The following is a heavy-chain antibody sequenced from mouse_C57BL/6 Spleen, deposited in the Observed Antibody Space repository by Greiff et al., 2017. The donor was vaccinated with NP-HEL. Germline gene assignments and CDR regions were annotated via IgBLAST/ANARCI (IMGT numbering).Heavy chain of an antibody. CDR2: IYPRSGNT. J-gene: IGHJ3*01. CDR3: AIITTVETPFAY. Sequence: QVQLKESGAELARPGASVKLSCKASGYTFTSYGISWVKQRTGQGLEWIGEIYPRSGNTYYNEKFKGKATLTADKSSSTAYMELRSLTSEDSAVYFCAIITTVETPFAYWGQGTLVTVSA. CDR1: GYTFTSYG. V-gene: IGHV1-81*01. D-gene: IGHD1-1*01.